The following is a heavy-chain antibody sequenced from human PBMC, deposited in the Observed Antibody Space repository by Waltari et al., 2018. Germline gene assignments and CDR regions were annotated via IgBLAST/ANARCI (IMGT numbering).Heavy chain of an antibody. D-gene: IGHD5-12*01. CDR3: ATYIGASIGTAAFDV. CDR1: GGSITSNRHY. Sequence: QLQLQESGPGLGKPSETLSLTCIVSGGSITSNRHYWAWIRQPPGQGLEWIGTMSYNGATHSSPSLKSLVTVSRDPSKNHLSLKLGSVTAADTAVYYCATYIGASIGTAAFDVWGQGTMVTVSS. V-gene: IGHV4-39*02. CDR2: MSYNGAT. J-gene: IGHJ3*01.